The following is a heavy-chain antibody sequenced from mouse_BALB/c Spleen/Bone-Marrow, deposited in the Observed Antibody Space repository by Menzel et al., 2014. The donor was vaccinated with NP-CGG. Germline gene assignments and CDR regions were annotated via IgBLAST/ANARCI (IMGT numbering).Heavy chain of an antibody. Sequence: EVKLVESGPELVKPGASVKMSCKASGYTFXSSVMHWVKQKPGQGLEWIGYFNPYNDGSKYNEKFKGKATLTSDKSSSTAYMELSSLTSGDSAVYYCAKGGNYRYDFDYWGQGTTLTVSS. D-gene: IGHD2-14*01. V-gene: IGHV1-14*01. J-gene: IGHJ2*01. CDR3: AKGGNYRYDFDY. CDR1: GYTFXSSV. CDR2: FNPYNDGS.